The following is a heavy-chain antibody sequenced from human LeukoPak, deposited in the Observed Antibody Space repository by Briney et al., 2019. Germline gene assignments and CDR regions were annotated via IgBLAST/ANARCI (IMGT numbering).Heavy chain of an antibody. Sequence: GGSLRLSCAASGFTFSNYWMHWVRQAPGKGLVWVSRIYTDGSSTNYADSVKGRFTISRDNAKNTLYLQMNSLRGEDTAVYYCARGASNRFDYWGQGTTVTVSS. V-gene: IGHV3-74*01. J-gene: IGHJ4*03. D-gene: IGHD1-14*01. CDR3: ARGASNRFDY. CDR1: GFTFSNYW. CDR2: IYTDGSST.